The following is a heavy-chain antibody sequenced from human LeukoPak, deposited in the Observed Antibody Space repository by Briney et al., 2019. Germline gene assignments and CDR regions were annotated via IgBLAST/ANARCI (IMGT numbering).Heavy chain of an antibody. CDR1: GFTFSSYS. V-gene: IGHV3-21*01. CDR2: ICFGRSYT. CDR3: ARDRFYYGSGSYYTDAFDI. Sequence: GGSLRLSCAASGFTFSSYSMNWVRQAPGKGLEWVSFICFGRSYTYYADSVKGRFTISRDNAKNSLYLQMNSLRAEDTAVYYCARDRFYYGSGSYYTDAFDIWGQGTMVTVSS. J-gene: IGHJ3*02. D-gene: IGHD3-10*01.